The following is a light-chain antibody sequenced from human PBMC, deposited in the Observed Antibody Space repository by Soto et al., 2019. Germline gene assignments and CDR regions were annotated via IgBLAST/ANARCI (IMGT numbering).Light chain of an antibody. Sequence: DIQMTQSPSTLSASVGDRVTITCRASQSIGSWLAWYQQKPGKAPNLLIYKASSLESGVPSRFSGSGSGTEFTLTISSLQPDDFATYYCQQYNSDWTFGQGTKVEIK. V-gene: IGKV1-5*03. J-gene: IGKJ1*01. CDR1: QSIGSW. CDR2: KAS. CDR3: QQYNSDWT.